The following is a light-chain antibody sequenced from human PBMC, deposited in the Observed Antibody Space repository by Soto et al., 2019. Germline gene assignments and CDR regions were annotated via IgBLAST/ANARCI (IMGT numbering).Light chain of an antibody. J-gene: IGLJ2*01. Sequence: QSALTQPASVSGSPGQSITISCTGTSSDVGGYKYVSWYQQHPGKAPKLMIYEVTNRPSGVSNRFSGSKSGNTASLTISGLQAEDEADYYCSSYTSSTKVFGGGTKSPS. CDR3: SSYTSSTKV. CDR2: EVT. CDR1: SSDVGGYKY. V-gene: IGLV2-14*01.